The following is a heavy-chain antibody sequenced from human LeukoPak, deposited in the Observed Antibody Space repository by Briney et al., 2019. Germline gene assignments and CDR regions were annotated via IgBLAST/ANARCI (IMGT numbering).Heavy chain of an antibody. CDR2: IYSSGST. CDR1: GGSISTYY. J-gene: IGHJ4*02. Sequence: SETLSLTCTVSGGSISTYYWSWIRQPPGKGLEWIGYIYSSGSTNYNPSLKSRVTISVDASKNQFSLNLSSVTAADTAVYYCARLRYFDRLMEYWGQGTLVTVSS. V-gene: IGHV4-59*01. D-gene: IGHD3-9*01. CDR3: ARLRYFDRLMEY.